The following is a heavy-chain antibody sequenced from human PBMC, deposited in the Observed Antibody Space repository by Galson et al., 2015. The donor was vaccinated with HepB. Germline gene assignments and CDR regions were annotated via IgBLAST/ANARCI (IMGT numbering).Heavy chain of an antibody. D-gene: IGHD4-17*01. J-gene: IGHJ4*02. CDR1: GYSFTSYW. V-gene: IGHV5-10-1*01. CDR3: ARHYSSYGDYGGY. Sequence: GSGYSFTSYWISWVRQMPGKGLEWMGRIDPSDSYTNYSPSFQGHVTISADKSISTAYLQWSSLKASDTAMYYCARHYSSYGDYGGYWGQGTLVTVSS. CDR2: IDPSDSYT.